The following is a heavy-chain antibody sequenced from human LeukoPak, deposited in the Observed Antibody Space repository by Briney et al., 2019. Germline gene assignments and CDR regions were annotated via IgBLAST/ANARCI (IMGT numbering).Heavy chain of an antibody. CDR2: ITPNSDDT. CDR1: GYTVTGYY. V-gene: IGHV1-2*02. CDR3: ARSPIGLGFFDY. Sequence: ASVKVSCKASGYTVTGYYIHWVRQAPGQGLEWMGWITPNSDDTDYAQKFQGGVSMTRDTSISTAYMELSSLRSDDTAVYYCARSPIGLGFFDYWGQGTLVTVSS. D-gene: IGHD7-27*01. J-gene: IGHJ4*02.